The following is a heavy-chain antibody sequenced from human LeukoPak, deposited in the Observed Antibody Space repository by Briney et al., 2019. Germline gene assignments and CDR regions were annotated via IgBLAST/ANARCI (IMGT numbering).Heavy chain of an antibody. V-gene: IGHV4-38-2*02. CDR3: AGGYSGSYFDY. D-gene: IGHD1-26*01. CDR2: IYHSGST. Sequence: PSETLSLTCTVSGYSISSGYYWGWIRQPPGKGLEWIGSIYHSGSTYYNPSLKSRVTISVDTSKNQFSLKLSSVTAADTAVYYCAGGYSGSYFDYWGQGTLVTVSS. J-gene: IGHJ4*02. CDR1: GYSISSGYY.